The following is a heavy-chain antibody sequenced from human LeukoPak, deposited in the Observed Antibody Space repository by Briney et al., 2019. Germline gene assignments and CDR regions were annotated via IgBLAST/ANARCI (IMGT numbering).Heavy chain of an antibody. CDR3: ARDLWGNIDI. Sequence: GGSLRLSCAASGFTFSSYAMSWVRQAPGKGLECISGFSGSGGSTYYADSVEGRFTISRDNSKNTLYLQMNSLRAEDTAVYYCARDLWGNIDIWGQGTMVTVSS. D-gene: IGHD3-16*01. V-gene: IGHV3-23*01. CDR2: FSGSGGST. CDR1: GFTFSSYA. J-gene: IGHJ3*02.